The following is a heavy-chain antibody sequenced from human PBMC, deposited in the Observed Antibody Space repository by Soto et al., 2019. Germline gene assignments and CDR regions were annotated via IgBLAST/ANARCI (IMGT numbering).Heavy chain of an antibody. CDR1: GGSISSYY. CDR2: IYYSGST. Sequence: QVQLQESGPGLVKPSETLSLTCTVSGGSISSYYWSWIRQPPGKGLEWIGYIYYSGSTNYNPSLKSPVTMSVDTSKNQFSLKLSSVTAADTAVYYCAREHVDTAMGSVFIDYWGQGTLVTVSS. J-gene: IGHJ4*02. V-gene: IGHV4-59*01. D-gene: IGHD5-18*01. CDR3: AREHVDTAMGSVFIDY.